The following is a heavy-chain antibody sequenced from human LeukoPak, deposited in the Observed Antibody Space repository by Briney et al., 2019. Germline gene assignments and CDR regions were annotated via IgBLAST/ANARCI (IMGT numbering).Heavy chain of an antibody. CDR1: GFTFSTYA. D-gene: IGHD6-19*01. J-gene: IGHJ4*02. CDR3: AREMGSSGCSFDY. V-gene: IGHV3-64*01. CDR2: IRSNGGDT. Sequence: GGSLRLSCAASGFTFSTYAMHWVRQAPGKGLQYVSAIRSNGGDTYYANSVKGRFTISRDNSKNMLYLQMGSLRLEDMAVYYCAREMGSSGCSFDYWGQGTLVTVSS.